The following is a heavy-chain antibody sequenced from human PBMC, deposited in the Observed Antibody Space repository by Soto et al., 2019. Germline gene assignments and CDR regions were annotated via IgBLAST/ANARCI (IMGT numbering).Heavy chain of an antibody. D-gene: IGHD3-3*01. J-gene: IGHJ4*02. CDR2: ISRSGGRT. CDR3: AEVANSGVVIEYFDS. CDR1: GSTFSDHY. V-gene: IGHV3-23*01. Sequence: GGSLRLSFAAPGSTFSDHYLAWIRQAPGKGLEWVSGISRSGGRTYYADSVKGRFTVSRDNYKNTIYVQMTNLRVEETAVYYCAEVANSGVVIEYFDSWGQGSVVTVSS.